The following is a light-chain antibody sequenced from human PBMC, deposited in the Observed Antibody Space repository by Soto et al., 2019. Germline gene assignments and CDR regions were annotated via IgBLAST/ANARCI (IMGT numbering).Light chain of an antibody. Sequence: DIQMTQSPSSLSAAVGDRVTITCRASQDINKYLNWYHQTPGKAPKLLIFSTSTLYSGVPLRFSGSRSGTDFTLTISSLQPEDFATYYCQQSYSSPYTFGQGTKVEIK. CDR3: QQSYSSPYT. CDR2: STS. V-gene: IGKV1-39*01. J-gene: IGKJ2*01. CDR1: QDINKY.